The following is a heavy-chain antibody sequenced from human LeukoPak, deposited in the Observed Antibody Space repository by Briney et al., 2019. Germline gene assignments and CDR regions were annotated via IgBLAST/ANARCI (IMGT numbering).Heavy chain of an antibody. V-gene: IGHV1-2*02. J-gene: IGHJ5*02. D-gene: IGHD2-2*01. CDR3: ARDFEDIVVVPAALQFDP. CDR1: GYTFTGYY. CDR2: INPNSGGT. Sequence: ASVKVSCKASGYTFTGYYMHWVQQAPGQGLEWMGWINPNSGGTNYAQKFQGRVTMTRDTSISTAYMELSRLRSDDTAVYYCARDFEDIVVVPAALQFDPWGQGTLVTVPS.